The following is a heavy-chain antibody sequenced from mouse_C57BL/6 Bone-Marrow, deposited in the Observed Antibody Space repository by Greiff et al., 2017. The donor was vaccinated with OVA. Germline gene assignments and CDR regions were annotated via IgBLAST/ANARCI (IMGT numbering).Heavy chain of an antibody. CDR2: INPYNGGT. J-gene: IGHJ4*01. CDR1: GYTFTDYY. Sequence: VQLQQSGPVLVKPGASVKMSCKASGYTFTDYYMNWGKQSHGKSLEWIGVINPYNGGTSYNQKFKGKATLTVDKSSSTAYMELNSLTSEDSAVYYCANYYVSSYGYAMDYWGQGTSVTVSS. V-gene: IGHV1-19*01. CDR3: ANYYVSSYGYAMDY. D-gene: IGHD1-1*01.